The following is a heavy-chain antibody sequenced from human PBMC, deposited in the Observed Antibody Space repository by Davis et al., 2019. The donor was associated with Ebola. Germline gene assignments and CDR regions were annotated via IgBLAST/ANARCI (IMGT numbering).Heavy chain of an antibody. D-gene: IGHD2-2*01. CDR3: ARGYCSSTSCYDYYYVMDV. V-gene: IGHV4-4*02. Sequence: MPSETLSLTCAVSGGSISSSNWWSWVRQPPGKGLEWIGEIYHSGSTNYNPSPKSRVTISVDKSKNQFSLKLSSVTAADTAVYYCARGYCSSTSCYDYYYVMDVWGQGTTVTVSS. J-gene: IGHJ6*02. CDR1: GGSISSSNW. CDR2: IYHSGST.